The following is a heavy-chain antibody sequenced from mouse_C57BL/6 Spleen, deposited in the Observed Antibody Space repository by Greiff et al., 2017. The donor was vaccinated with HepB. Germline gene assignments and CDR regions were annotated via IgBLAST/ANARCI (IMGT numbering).Heavy chain of an antibody. V-gene: IGHV1-22*01. D-gene: IGHD4-1*02. CDR2: INPNNGGT. J-gene: IGHJ4*01. Sequence: EVQLQQSGPELVKPGASVKMSCKASGYTFTDYNMHWVKQSHGKSLEWIGYINPNNGGTSYNQKFKGKATLTVNKSSSTAYMELRILTSEDSAVYYCARFNWDEYAMDYWGQGTSVTVSS. CDR1: GYTFTDYN. CDR3: ARFNWDEYAMDY.